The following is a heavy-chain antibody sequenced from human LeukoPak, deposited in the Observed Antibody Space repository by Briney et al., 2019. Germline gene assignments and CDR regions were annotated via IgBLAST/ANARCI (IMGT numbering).Heavy chain of an antibody. CDR1: GFTLSSYW. J-gene: IGHJ4*02. Sequence: GGSLRLSCAASGFTLSSYWMQWVRPSPGKGLEWVGQLKGAGSRANSADSVRGRFTISRDNANNTLYLQLNSLRAEHTPVHYCPRHGYLAPVIAFLDYWGQGTPVTVSS. D-gene: IGHD2-2*03. CDR2: LKGAGSRA. V-gene: IGHV3-74*01. CDR3: PRHGYLAPVIAFLDY.